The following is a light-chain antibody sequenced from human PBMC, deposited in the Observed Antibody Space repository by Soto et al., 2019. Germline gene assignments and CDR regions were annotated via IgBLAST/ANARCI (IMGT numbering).Light chain of an antibody. J-gene: IGKJ2*01. CDR1: QSVSNSY. CDR2: GAS. Sequence: EIVLTQSPGTLSLSPGERATLSCRASQSVSNSYLAWYQQKPGQAPRILIYGASSRATGIPDRFSGSGSGTDFTLTISRLEPEDFVVYYCQQYGSSPYTFGQGTKLEIK. CDR3: QQYGSSPYT. V-gene: IGKV3-20*01.